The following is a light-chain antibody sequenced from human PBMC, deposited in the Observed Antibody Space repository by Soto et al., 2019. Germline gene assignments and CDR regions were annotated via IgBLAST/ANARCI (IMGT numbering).Light chain of an antibody. J-gene: IGLJ2*01. V-gene: IGLV2-23*02. CDR3: CSYIGSSTLA. CDR1: TSDIGSYNL. Sequence: QSALTQPASVSGSPGQSITISCTGTTSDIGSYNLVSWYQQYPGKVPKLMIYDVDKRPLGVSDRFSGSKSGNTASLTISGLRAEDEADYYCCSYIGSSTLAFGGGIKLTVL. CDR2: DVD.